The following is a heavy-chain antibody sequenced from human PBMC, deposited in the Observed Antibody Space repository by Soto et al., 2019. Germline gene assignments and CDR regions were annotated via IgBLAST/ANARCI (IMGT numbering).Heavy chain of an antibody. J-gene: IGHJ5*02. CDR3: ARLPLVSPPNSGEWFDP. CDR2: INPNSGGT. Sequence: QVQLVQSGAEVKKPGASVKVSCKASGYTFTGYYMHWVRQAPGQGLEWMGWINPNSGGTNYAQKFQGRVTMTRDTSISTAYMELSRLRSDDTAVYYCARLPLVSPPNSGEWFDPWGQGTLVTVSS. V-gene: IGHV1-2*02. D-gene: IGHD7-27*01. CDR1: GYTFTGYY.